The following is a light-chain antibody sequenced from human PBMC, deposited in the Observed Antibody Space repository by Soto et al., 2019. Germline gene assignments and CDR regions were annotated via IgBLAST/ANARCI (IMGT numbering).Light chain of an antibody. CDR1: QSVSSSY. J-gene: IGKJ1*01. Sequence: IVFLPAPGTLSLSPGERATLSCRASQSVSSSYLAWYQQKPGQAPRLLIYDASNRATGIPARFSGSGSGTDFTLTISRLEPDDFAVYYCQQYGSSPRTFGQGTKVDIK. V-gene: IGKV3-20*01. CDR3: QQYGSSPRT. CDR2: DAS.